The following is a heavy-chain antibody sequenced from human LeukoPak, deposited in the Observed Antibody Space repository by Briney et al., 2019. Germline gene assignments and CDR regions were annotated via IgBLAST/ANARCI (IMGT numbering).Heavy chain of an antibody. CDR1: GFTFSTYA. CDR3: AKLGRYQLPLDDF. V-gene: IGHV3-23*01. D-gene: IGHD2-2*01. Sequence: GGSLRLSCAASGFTFSTYAMSWVRQAPGKGLEWVSSISGISGGSGSTYYADSVKGRFTISRDNSKDTLYLQMNSLRGEDTAVYYCAKLGRYQLPLDDFWGQGTLVTVSS. CDR2: ISGISGGSGST. J-gene: IGHJ4*02.